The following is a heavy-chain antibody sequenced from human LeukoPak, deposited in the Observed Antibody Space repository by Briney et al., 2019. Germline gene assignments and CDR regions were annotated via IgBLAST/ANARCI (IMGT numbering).Heavy chain of an antibody. J-gene: IGHJ4*02. D-gene: IGHD1-20*01. CDR2: IKSKSDGGTI. CDR3: TTDAGYDSRWYNW. V-gene: IGHV3-15*01. CDR1: GITFTKAY. Sequence: PGGSLRLSCAASGITFTKAYMSWVRQAPGEGLEWVGRIKSKSDGGTIVYGAPVKDRFTISRDDSKNKLYLLMNSLKTEDTAVYYCTTDAGYDSRWYNWWGQGTLVTVSS.